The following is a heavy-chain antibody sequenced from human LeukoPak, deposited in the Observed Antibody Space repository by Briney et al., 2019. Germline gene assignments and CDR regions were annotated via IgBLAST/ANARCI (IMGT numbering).Heavy chain of an antibody. CDR2: INPNSGGT. CDR1: GYTFTGYY. J-gene: IGHJ3*02. Sequence: GASVKVSCKASGYTFTGYYMHWVRQAPGQGLEWMGWINPNSGGTNYAQKFQGRVTMTRDTSISTAYMELSRLRSDDTAVYYCAVILTGYYKEDAFDIWGQGTMVTVSS. V-gene: IGHV1-2*02. D-gene: IGHD3-9*01. CDR3: AVILTGYYKEDAFDI.